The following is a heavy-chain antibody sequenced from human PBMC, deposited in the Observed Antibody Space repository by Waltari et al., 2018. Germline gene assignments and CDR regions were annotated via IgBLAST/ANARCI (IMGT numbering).Heavy chain of an antibody. Sequence: AVYGGSFSGYYWSWIRQPPGKGLEWIGEINHSGSTNYNPSLKSRVTISVDTSKNQFSLKLSSVTAADTAVYYCAREGIAAAGTLYYYYYMDVWGKGTTVTVSS. CDR3: AREGIAAAGTLYYYYYMDV. J-gene: IGHJ6*03. CDR2: INHSGST. V-gene: IGHV4-34*01. CDR1: GGSFSGYY. D-gene: IGHD6-13*01.